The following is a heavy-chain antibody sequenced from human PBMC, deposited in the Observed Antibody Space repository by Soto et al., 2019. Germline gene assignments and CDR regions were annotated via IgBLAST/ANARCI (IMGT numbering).Heavy chain of an antibody. V-gene: IGHV4-34*01. CDR3: ARDFAYFDS. D-gene: IGHD3-3*01. CDR2: INHSGST. CDR1: DGSFSGYY. Sequence: SETLSLTCAVYDGSFSGYYWSWIRQPPGKGLEWIGEINHSGSTNYNPSLKSRVSISMDTSKNQFSLKLDSVTAADTAEYFCARDFAYFDSWGQGTLVTVSS. J-gene: IGHJ4*02.